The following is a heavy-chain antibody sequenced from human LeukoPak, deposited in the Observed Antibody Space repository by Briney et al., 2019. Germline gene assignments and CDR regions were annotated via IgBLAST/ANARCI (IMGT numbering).Heavy chain of an antibody. J-gene: IGHJ4*02. CDR3: AKVSSGYYYNNDY. CDR1: GFTVSSNY. D-gene: IGHD3-22*01. CDR2: IYSDGST. V-gene: IGHV3-66*01. Sequence: PGGSLRLSCPASGFTVSSNYMSWVRQAPGKGLEWVSVIYSDGSTYYADSVKGRFTISRDNSKNTLYLQMNSLRAEDTAVYYCAKVSSGYYYNNDYWGQGTLVTVSS.